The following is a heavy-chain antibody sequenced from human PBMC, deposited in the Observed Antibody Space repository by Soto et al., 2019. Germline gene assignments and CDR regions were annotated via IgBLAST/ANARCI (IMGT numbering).Heavy chain of an antibody. CDR2: ISWDSYSK. Sequence: VQLVESGGGVVQPGRSLRLSCAASGFTFSSYAMNWVRQAPGKGLEWVSGISWDSYSKGYADSVKGRFTISRDNSKNSLYLLMNSLRTEDTALYYCAKGSRLHLGEFPDWGQGTLVTVSS. J-gene: IGHJ4*02. CDR1: GFTFSSYA. CDR3: AKGSRLHLGEFPD. D-gene: IGHD3-16*01. V-gene: IGHV3-9*01.